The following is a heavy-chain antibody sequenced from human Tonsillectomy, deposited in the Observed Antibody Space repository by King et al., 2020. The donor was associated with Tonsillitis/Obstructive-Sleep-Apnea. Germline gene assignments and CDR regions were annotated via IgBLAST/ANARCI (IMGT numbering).Heavy chain of an antibody. CDR1: GGSFSGYY. Sequence: VQLQQWGAGLLKPSETLSLTCAVYGGSFSGYYWSWIRQPPGKGLEWIGEINHSGSTNYNPSLKSRVTISVDTSKNQFSLRLSSVTAAETAVYYCARPHDYGDYLGYWGQGTLVTVSS. V-gene: IGHV4-34*01. CDR2: INHSGST. D-gene: IGHD4-17*01. CDR3: ARPHDYGDYLGY. J-gene: IGHJ4*02.